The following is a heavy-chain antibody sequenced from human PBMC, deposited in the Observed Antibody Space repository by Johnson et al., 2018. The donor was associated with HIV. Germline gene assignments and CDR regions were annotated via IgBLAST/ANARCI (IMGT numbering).Heavy chain of an antibody. Sequence: QVQLVESGGGVVRPGGSLRLSCAASGFTFEDYGMSWVRQAPGKGLEWVALVWYDGGNKYYADSVKGRFTIFRDNSENTLYLQMNSLKTEDTAVYYCTTRTWLDAFDIWGQGTMVTVSS. CDR3: TTRTWLDAFDI. D-gene: IGHD5-24*01. CDR2: VWYDGGNK. CDR1: GFTFEDYG. V-gene: IGHV3-33*08. J-gene: IGHJ3*02.